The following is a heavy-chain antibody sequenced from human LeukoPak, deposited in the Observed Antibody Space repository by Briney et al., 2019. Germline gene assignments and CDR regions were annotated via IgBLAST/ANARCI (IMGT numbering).Heavy chain of an antibody. CDR3: ARDRWELLSNSYHYCGLDV. D-gene: IGHD2-15*01. CDR2: IKQDGSEK. V-gene: IGHV3-7*01. CDR1: GFTFSSYW. J-gene: IGHJ6*02. Sequence: PGGPLRLSCAASGFTFSSYWMSWVRQAPGKGLEWVANIKQDGSEKCYVDSVKGRFTISRDNAKNSLYLQMNSLRAEDTAVYYCARDRWELLSNSYHYCGLDVWGQGTTVTVSS.